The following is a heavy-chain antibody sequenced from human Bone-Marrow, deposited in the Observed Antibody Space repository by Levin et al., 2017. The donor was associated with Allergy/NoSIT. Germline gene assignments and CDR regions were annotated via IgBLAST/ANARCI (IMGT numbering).Heavy chain of an antibody. Sequence: SCATSGFSLSDYGMHWVRQAPGKGVEWVTGMSYDGTNTYYADSVKGRFTISRDNSKKTLYLQMNSLRIEDTAVYYCARGIVGTTDSTFDYWGQGSLVTVSS. D-gene: IGHD1-26*01. CDR2: MSYDGTNT. CDR1: GFSLSDYG. CDR3: ARGIVGTTDSTFDY. J-gene: IGHJ4*02. V-gene: IGHV3-30*03.